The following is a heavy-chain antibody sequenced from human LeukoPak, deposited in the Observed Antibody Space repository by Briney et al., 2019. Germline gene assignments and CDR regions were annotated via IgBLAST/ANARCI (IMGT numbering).Heavy chain of an antibody. J-gene: IGHJ5*02. CDR3: ARELSHGSGSYYPNWFDP. D-gene: IGHD3-10*01. CDR1: GYSISSDHY. CDR2: IYHRGNT. V-gene: IGHV4-38-2*02. Sequence: SETLSLTCAVSGYSISSDHYWGWIRQPPGKGLEWIGSIYHRGNTYYNPSLKSRLTISVDTSKNQFSLKLSSVTAADTAVYYCARELSHGSGSYYPNWFDPWGQGTLVILSP.